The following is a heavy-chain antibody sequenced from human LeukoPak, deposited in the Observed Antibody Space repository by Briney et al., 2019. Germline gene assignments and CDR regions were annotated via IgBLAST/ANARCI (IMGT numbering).Heavy chain of an antibody. V-gene: IGHV3-11*04. CDR3: ARSYYYDSSGHY. Sequence: GGSLRLSCAASGFTFSDYYMSWIRQAPGKGLEWVSYISSSGNTIFYADSVKGRFTLSRDNAKNSLYLQMNSLRAEDTAVYYCARSYYYDSSGHYWGQGTLVTVSS. CDR1: GFTFSDYY. D-gene: IGHD3-22*01. CDR2: ISSSGNTI. J-gene: IGHJ4*02.